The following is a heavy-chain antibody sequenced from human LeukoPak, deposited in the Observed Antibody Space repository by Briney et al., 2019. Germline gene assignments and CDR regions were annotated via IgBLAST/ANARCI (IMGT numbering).Heavy chain of an antibody. V-gene: IGHV4-4*02. Sequence: SETLSLTCGVSGGSVSSTNWWTWIRQPPGKGLEWIGEVHLDGRTTFNPSLKSRLAMSVDLSENHVSLKLTSVTAADTVVYYCAREGGFYRPLDYSGQGTLVTVSS. CDR3: AREGGFYRPLDY. CDR2: VHLDGRT. CDR1: GGSVSSTNW. D-gene: IGHD6-25*01. J-gene: IGHJ4*02.